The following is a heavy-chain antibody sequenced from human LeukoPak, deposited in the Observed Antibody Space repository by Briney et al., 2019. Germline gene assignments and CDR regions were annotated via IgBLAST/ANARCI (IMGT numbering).Heavy chain of an antibody. V-gene: IGHV4-59*01. D-gene: IGHD5-18*01. CDR1: GGSISSYY. Sequence: SETLSLTCTVSGGSISSYYWSWIRQPPGKGLEWIGYIYYSGSTNYNPSLKSRVTISVVTSKNQFSLKLSSVTAADTAVYYCARGRVTRALRSAFDYWGQGTLVTVSS. J-gene: IGHJ4*02. CDR3: ARGRVTRALRSAFDY. CDR2: IYYSGST.